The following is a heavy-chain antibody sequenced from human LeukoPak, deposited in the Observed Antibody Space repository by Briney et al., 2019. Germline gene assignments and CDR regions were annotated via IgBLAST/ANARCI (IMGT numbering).Heavy chain of an antibody. Sequence: SETLSLTCTVSGGSINSNTCYWAWIRQPPGKGLEWIGSIYYSGSTYYNPSLKSRVTISVDTSRNQFSLKLSSVTAADTADYYCARGAGRYCSGGDCFYRYFDHWGQGTLVTVSS. D-gene: IGHD2-15*01. CDR1: GGSINSNTCY. CDR2: IYYSGST. J-gene: IGHJ4*02. CDR3: ARGAGRYCSGGDCFYRYFDH. V-gene: IGHV4-39*07.